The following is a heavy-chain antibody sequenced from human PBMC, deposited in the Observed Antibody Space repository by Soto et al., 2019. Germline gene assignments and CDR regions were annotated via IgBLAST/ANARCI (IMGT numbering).Heavy chain of an antibody. J-gene: IGHJ6*02. CDR1: GFAFTSSA. Sequence: SVKVSCKASGFAFTSSAMQWVRQARGQRLEWIGWIVVGSGNTNYAQKFQERVTITRDMSTSTAYMELSSLRSEDTAVYYCAAAYYDISHMDVWGQGTTVTVSS. D-gene: IGHD3-9*01. V-gene: IGHV1-58*02. CDR2: IVVGSGNT. CDR3: AAAYYDISHMDV.